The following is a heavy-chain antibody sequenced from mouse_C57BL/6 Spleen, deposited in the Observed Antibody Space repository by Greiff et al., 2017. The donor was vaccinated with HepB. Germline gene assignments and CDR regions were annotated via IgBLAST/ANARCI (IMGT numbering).Heavy chain of an antibody. D-gene: IGHD2-3*01. J-gene: IGHJ1*03. CDR2: INPSNGGT. V-gene: IGHV1-53*01. CDR3: ARKALGGYYVYFDV. Sequence: QVQLQQPGTELVKPGASVKLSCKASGYTFTSYWMHWVKQRPGQGLEWIGNINPSNGGTNYNEKFKSKATLTVYKSSSTAYMQLSSLTSGDSAVYYCARKALGGYYVYFDVWGTGTTVTVSS. CDR1: GYTFTSYW.